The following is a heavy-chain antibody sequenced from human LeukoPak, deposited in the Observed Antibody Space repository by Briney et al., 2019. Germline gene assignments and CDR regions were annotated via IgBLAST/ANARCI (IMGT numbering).Heavy chain of an antibody. V-gene: IGHV3-7*01. CDR3: AREQQLVPYYYYGMDV. D-gene: IGHD6-13*01. CDR2: IKQDGSEK. Sequence: GGSLRLSCAASGFTFSSYWMSWVRQAPGKGLEWVANIKQDGSEKYYVDSVKGRFTISRDNAKNSLYLQMNSLRAEDTAVYYCAREQQLVPYYYYGMDVWGQGTTVTVSS. CDR1: GFTFSSYW. J-gene: IGHJ6*02.